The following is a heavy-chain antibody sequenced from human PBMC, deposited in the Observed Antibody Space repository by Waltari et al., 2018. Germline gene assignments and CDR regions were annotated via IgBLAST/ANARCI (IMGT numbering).Heavy chain of an antibody. J-gene: IGHJ4*02. D-gene: IGHD6-19*01. CDR3: ARVGYSSGNDY. Sequence: EVQLVESGGGLVKPGGSLRPSCAASGFPFRSYSMNWFRQAPGKGLEWVSSISSSSSYIYYADSVKGRFTISRDNAKNSLYLQMNSLRAEDTAVYYCARVGYSSGNDYWGQGTLVTVSS. V-gene: IGHV3-21*01. CDR2: ISSSSSYI. CDR1: GFPFRSYS.